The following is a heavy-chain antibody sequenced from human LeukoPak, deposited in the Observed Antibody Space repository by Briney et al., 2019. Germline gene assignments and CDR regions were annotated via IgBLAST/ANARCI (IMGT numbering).Heavy chain of an antibody. CDR1: GGSITSSSYY. CDR2: VYYSGNT. V-gene: IGHV4-39*07. CDR3: TREYGFMTTVFHAFDI. J-gene: IGHJ3*02. D-gene: IGHD4-17*01. Sequence: PSETLSLTCTVSGGSITSSSYYWGWIRQPPGKGLEWIGSVYYSGNTYYNSSLKSRVTISVDTSKNQFSLKLSSVTAADTAIYYCTREYGFMTTVFHAFDIWGQGAMVTVSS.